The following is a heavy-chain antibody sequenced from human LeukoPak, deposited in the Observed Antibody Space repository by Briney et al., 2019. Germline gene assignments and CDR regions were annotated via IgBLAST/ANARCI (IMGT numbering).Heavy chain of an antibody. J-gene: IGHJ4*02. CDR2: ISSGSGYI. CDR3: ARLSQIGY. Sequence: PGGSLRLSCAASGFTISSYSMSWVRQAPGEGLEWVSSISSGSGYIYYADSVKGRFTISRDNAKNSLYLQMNSLRPEDTALYYCARLSQIGYWGQGTLVTVSS. CDR1: GFTISSYS. V-gene: IGHV3-21*01.